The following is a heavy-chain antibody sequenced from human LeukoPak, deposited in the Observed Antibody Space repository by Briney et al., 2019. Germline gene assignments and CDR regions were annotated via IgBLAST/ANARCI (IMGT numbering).Heavy chain of an antibody. CDR3: ARAKRDYYDNSGYESYYYFMDV. V-gene: IGHV4-38-2*02. CDR2: IYRNGDT. Sequence: SQTLSLTCTVSGGSISSDWYWGWVRQPPGNGLEWIGAIYRNGDTYYNPSLKSRVTISLDTSKNQFSLRLNSVTAADTAVYYCARAKRDYYDNSGYESYYYFMDVWGKGTTVTVSS. J-gene: IGHJ6*03. D-gene: IGHD3-22*01. CDR1: GGSISSDWY.